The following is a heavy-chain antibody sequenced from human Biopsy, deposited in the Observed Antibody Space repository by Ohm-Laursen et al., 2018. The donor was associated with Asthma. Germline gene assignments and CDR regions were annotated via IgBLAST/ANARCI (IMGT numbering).Heavy chain of an antibody. CDR3: ARKAGSCISRTCYSLDF. CDR1: GGTFNTYV. Sequence: SAKVSCKSLGGTFNTYVIGWVRPAPGQGLEWMGGINSVFGTTTYPQKFQDRVTITADDSTSTVYMELSSLRSEDPAVYYCARKAGSCISRTCYSLDFWGQGTLVTVSS. CDR2: INSVFGTT. J-gene: IGHJ4*02. D-gene: IGHD2-2*01. V-gene: IGHV1-69*13.